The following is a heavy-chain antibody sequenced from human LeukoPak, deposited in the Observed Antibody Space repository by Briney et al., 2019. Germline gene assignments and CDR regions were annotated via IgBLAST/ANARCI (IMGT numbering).Heavy chain of an antibody. CDR1: GFTFSSYG. D-gene: IGHD3-10*01. CDR2: ISYDGSNK. J-gene: IGHJ4*02. V-gene: IGHV3-30*18. Sequence: GRSLRLSCAASGFTFSSYGMHWVRQAPGKGLEWVAVISYDGSNKYYADSVKGRFTISRDNSKNTLYLQMNSLRAEDTAVYYCAKGPRLDYYGSGSYPPYFDYWGQGTLVTVSS. CDR3: AKGPRLDYYGSGSYPPYFDY.